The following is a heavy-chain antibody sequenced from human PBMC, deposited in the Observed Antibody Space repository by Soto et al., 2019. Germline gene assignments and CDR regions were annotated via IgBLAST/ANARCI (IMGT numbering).Heavy chain of an antibody. Sequence: GASVKVSCKASGYTFTGYYMHWVRQAPGQGLEWMGWINPNSGGTNYAQKFQGWVTMTRDTSISAAYMELSRLRSDDTAVYYCARVGFPITGTTNYYYGMDVWGQGTTVTVSS. CDR1: GYTFTGYY. V-gene: IGHV1-2*04. CDR2: INPNSGGT. J-gene: IGHJ6*02. D-gene: IGHD1-7*01. CDR3: ARVGFPITGTTNYYYGMDV.